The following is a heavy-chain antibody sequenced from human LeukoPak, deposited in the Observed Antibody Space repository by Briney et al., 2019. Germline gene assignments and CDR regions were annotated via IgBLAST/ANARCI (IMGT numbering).Heavy chain of an antibody. CDR1: GGSISSYY. V-gene: IGHV4-59*01. D-gene: IGHD6-13*01. J-gene: IGHJ5*02. CDR2: IYYSGST. CDR3: ARDRIAAAGWGLGFDP. Sequence: SETLSLTCTVSGGSISSYYWSWIRQPPGKGLEWIGYIYYSGSTNYNPSPKNRVTISVDTSKNQFSLKLSSVTAADTAVYYCARDRIAAAGWGLGFDPWGQGTLVTVSS.